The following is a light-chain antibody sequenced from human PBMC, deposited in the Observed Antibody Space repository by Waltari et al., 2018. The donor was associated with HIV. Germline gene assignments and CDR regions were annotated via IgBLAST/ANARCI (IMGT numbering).Light chain of an antibody. V-gene: IGLV2-8*01. CDR2: EDN. CDR3: SSYAGTNRL. Sequence: QSALTQPPSASGSPGQSVTIPCPGISSDVGGYKYVSWYQHHPGKAPKLMIYEDNRRPSGVPDRFSGSKSGNTASLTVSGLQADDEDDYYCSSYAGTNRLFGGGTKLTVL. CDR1: SSDVGGYKY. J-gene: IGLJ2*01.